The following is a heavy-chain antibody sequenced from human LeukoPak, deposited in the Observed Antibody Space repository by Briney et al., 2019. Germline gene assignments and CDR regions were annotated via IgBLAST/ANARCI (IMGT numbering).Heavy chain of an antibody. CDR3: ARDHDYKRRGAVSS. CDR2: INPNSGGT. V-gene: IGHV1-2*02. Sequence: ASVKVSCKASGYTFTGYYMHWVRQAPGQGLEWMGWINPNSGGTNYAQKLQGRVTMTTDTSTSTAYMELRSLRSDDTAVYYCARDHDYKRRGAVSSWGQGTLVTVSS. D-gene: IGHD4-11*01. J-gene: IGHJ5*02. CDR1: GYTFTGYY.